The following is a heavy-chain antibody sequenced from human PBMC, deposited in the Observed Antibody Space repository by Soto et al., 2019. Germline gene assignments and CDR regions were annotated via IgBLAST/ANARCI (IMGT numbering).Heavy chain of an antibody. J-gene: IGHJ6*02. D-gene: IGHD3-22*01. Sequence: PGGSLRLSCAASGFTFSSYAMSWVRQAPGKGLGWISGFRGSGSNTYYADSVEGRFTISRDISKNTLYLQMNSLRAEDTAVYYCAKDMSYYDSSGYYSGYYYYGVDVWGQGTTVTVSS. V-gene: IGHV3-23*01. CDR3: AKDMSYYDSSGYYSGYYYYGVDV. CDR2: FRGSGSNT. CDR1: GFTFSSYA.